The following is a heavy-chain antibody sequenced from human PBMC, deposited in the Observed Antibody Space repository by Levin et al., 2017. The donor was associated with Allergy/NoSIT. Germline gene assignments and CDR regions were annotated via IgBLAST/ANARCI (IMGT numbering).Heavy chain of an antibody. CDR2: IWYGGNNR. V-gene: IGHV3-33*01. D-gene: IGHD1-26*01. J-gene: IGHJ6*02. CDR3: ARDRWEVLSDYYGMDV. CDR1: GFSITKYG. Sequence: GESLKISCAASGFSITKYGMHWVRQSPGKGLEGVAVIWYGGNNRQYADSVKGRFIVSGENAKNTVYLEMNNLGADDTAMYYCARDRWEVLSDYYGMDVWGQGTTVTVS.